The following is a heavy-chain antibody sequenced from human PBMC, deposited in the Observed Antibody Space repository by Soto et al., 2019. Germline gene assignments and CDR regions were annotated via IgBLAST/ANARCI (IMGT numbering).Heavy chain of an antibody. V-gene: IGHV4-39*07. CDR2: LYHTGPT. J-gene: IGHJ5*02. CDR3: ARGPELGGLAASGPPQSGYDP. CDR1: GGAIARSSHY. D-gene: IGHD6-13*01. Sequence: SDNLSVKCSVSGGAIARSSHYLCWIRQPPGKGLDWIGSLYHTGPTNYNSSLKRRVTISADKSQNQFSTRLSSGTAADTAVYYCARGPELGGLAASGPPQSGYDPRGQGPVVTGS.